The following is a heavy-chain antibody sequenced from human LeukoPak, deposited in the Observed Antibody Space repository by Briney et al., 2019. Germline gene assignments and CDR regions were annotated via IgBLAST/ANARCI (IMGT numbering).Heavy chain of an antibody. V-gene: IGHV4-4*07. J-gene: IGHJ4*02. Sequence: PSETLSLTCTVSTGSISSYYWSWIRQPAGQGLEWIGRIYPSGSTNYNPSLKSRVTMSVDTSKNQSSLKRSSVTAADTAVYYCASYSGSYAYYGYWGQGTLVTVSS. CDR2: IYPSGST. D-gene: IGHD1-26*01. CDR1: TGSISSYY. CDR3: ASYSGSYAYYGY.